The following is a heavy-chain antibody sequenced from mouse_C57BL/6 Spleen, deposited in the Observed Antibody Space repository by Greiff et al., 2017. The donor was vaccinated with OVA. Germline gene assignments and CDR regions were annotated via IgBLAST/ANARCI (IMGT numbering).Heavy chain of an antibody. CDR3: ARSGGLYAMDY. Sequence: EVNLVESGGGLVKPGGSLKLSCAASGFTFSSYAMSWVRQTPEKRLEWVATISDGGSYTYYPDNVKGRFTISRDNAKNNLYLQMSHLKSEDTAMYYCARSGGLYAMDYWGQGTSVTVSS. CDR1: GFTFSSYA. CDR2: ISDGGSYT. J-gene: IGHJ4*01. V-gene: IGHV5-4*03. D-gene: IGHD3-1*01.